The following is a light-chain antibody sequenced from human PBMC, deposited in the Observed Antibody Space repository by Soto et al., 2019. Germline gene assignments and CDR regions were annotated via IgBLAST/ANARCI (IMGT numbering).Light chain of an antibody. CDR3: QQYNSYSPLYT. V-gene: IGKV1-5*01. Sequence: DIRMTQSPSTLSASVGDRVTITCRASQSISSWLAWYQQKPGKAPKLLIYDASSLESGVPSRFSGSGSGTEFTLTISSLQPDDFATYYCQQYNSYSPLYTFGQGTKLEIK. CDR1: QSISSW. J-gene: IGKJ2*01. CDR2: DAS.